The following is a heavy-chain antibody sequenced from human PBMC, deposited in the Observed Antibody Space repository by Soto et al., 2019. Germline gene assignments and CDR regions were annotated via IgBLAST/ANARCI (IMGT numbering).Heavy chain of an antibody. Sequence: ASVKVSCKASGYTFTSYGIIWVRQAPGQGLEWMGWISAYNGNTNYAQKLQGRVTMTTDTSTSTAYMELRSLRSDDTAVYYCARVQAGIYYFDYWGQGTLVTVSS. V-gene: IGHV1-18*01. CDR1: GYTFTSYG. J-gene: IGHJ4*02. CDR2: ISAYNGNT. CDR3: ARVQAGIYYFDY. D-gene: IGHD6-19*01.